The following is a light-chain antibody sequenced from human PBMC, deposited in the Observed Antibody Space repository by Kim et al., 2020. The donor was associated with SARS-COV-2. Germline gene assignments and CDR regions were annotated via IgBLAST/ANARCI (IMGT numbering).Light chain of an antibody. Sequence: PATLSVSPGERATLSCRASQSVSSNLAWYQQKPGQAPRLLIYGASTRATGIPARFSGSGSGTEFTLTISSLQSEDFAVYYCQHHGTFGQGTKLEI. CDR3: QHHGT. V-gene: IGKV3-15*01. CDR2: GAS. CDR1: QSVSSN. J-gene: IGKJ2*01.